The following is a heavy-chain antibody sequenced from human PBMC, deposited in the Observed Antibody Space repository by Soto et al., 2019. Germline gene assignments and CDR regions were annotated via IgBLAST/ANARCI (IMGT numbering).Heavy chain of an antibody. V-gene: IGHV3-30*18. CDR3: AKDSYYYGSGVRLRAFRVDYYMDV. CDR1: GFTFSSYG. Sequence: GGSLRLSCAASGFTFSSYGMHWVRQAPGKGLEWVAVISYDGSNKYYADSVKGRFTISRGNSKNTLYLQMNSLRAEDTAVYYCAKDSYYYGSGVRLRAFRVDYYMDVWGKGTTVTVSS. J-gene: IGHJ6*03. D-gene: IGHD3-10*01. CDR2: ISYDGSNK.